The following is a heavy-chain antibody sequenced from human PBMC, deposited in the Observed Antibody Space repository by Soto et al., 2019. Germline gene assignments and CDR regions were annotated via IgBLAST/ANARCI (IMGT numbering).Heavy chain of an antibody. CDR3: ARVTALWYYYGMDV. Sequence: QVQLQESGPGLVKPSQTLSLTCTVSGGSISSGDYYWSWIRQPPGKGLEWIGYIYYSGSTYYNPSLKGRVTISVDPSKNPLSLKLSSVTAADTAVYYCARVTALWYYYGMDVWGQGTTVTVSS. CDR1: GGSISSGDYY. V-gene: IGHV4-30-4*01. CDR2: IYYSGST. D-gene: IGHD2-21*01. J-gene: IGHJ6*02.